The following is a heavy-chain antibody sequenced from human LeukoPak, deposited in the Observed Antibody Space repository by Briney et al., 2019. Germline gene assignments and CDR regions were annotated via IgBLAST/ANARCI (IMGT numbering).Heavy chain of an antibody. D-gene: IGHD2-15*01. Sequence: GGSLRLSCATSGFTFSSYGMHWVRQAPGKGLEWVAVIWYDGSNKYYADSVKGRFTISRDNSKNTLYLQVNSLRAEDTAVYYCARFCSGGSCPFDYWGQGTLVTVSS. CDR3: ARFCSGGSCPFDY. V-gene: IGHV3-33*01. CDR1: GFTFSSYG. J-gene: IGHJ4*02. CDR2: IWYDGSNK.